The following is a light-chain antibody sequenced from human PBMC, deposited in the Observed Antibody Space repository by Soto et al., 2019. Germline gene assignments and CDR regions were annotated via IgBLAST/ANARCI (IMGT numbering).Light chain of an antibody. Sequence: QSALTQPPSASGSPGQSVIISCTGTSSDIGGYKYVSWYQQRPGRAPKLIISEVSKRPSGVPDRFSGSKSGNTASLTVSGLQADDEADYYCSSSAGSNIPYVFGTGTKLTVL. CDR2: EVS. V-gene: IGLV2-8*01. CDR1: SSDIGGYKY. CDR3: SSSAGSNIPYV. J-gene: IGLJ1*01.